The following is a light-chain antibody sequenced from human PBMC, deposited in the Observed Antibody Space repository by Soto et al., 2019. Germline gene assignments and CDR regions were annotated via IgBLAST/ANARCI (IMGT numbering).Light chain of an antibody. J-gene: IGKJ1*01. CDR3: QKCDSAPWT. Sequence: DIQMTQSPSSLSVSVGDRVTITCRASQGINKYLAWYQQKPGKVPKLLIYAASTLQSGVASRFSGSGSGTDFTLTISSLQPEDVATYYGQKCDSAPWTFGQGTKVEIK. V-gene: IGKV1-27*01. CDR1: QGINKY. CDR2: AAS.